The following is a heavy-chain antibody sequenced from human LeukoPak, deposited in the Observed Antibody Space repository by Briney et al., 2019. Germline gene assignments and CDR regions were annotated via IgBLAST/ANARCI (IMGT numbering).Heavy chain of an antibody. V-gene: IGHV4-30-4*08. CDR2: IYYSGST. CDR3: ARVSGNYWAGYYYMDV. Sequence: SETLSLTCTVSGGSISSGDYYWSWIRQPPGKGLEWIGYIYYSGSTYYNPSLKSRVTISVDTSKNQFSLKLSSVTAADTAVYYCARVSGNYWAGYYYMDVWGKGTTVTVSS. CDR1: GGSISSGDYY. D-gene: IGHD4-11*01. J-gene: IGHJ6*03.